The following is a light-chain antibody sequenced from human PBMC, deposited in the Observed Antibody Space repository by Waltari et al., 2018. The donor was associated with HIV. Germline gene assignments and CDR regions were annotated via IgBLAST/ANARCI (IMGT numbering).Light chain of an antibody. CDR3: SSHAGRNCVV. V-gene: IGLV2-8*01. CDR1: SSDVGGYNY. J-gene: IGLJ2*01. CDR2: EVS. Sequence: QSALTQPPSASGSPGQSVTISCTGSSSDVGGYNYVSWYQKHPGKAPKVLIYEVSTRPSGFSLLFSGSNSDNTAPPTVSGLQADDEADYYCSSHAGRNCVVFGGGTKLTVL.